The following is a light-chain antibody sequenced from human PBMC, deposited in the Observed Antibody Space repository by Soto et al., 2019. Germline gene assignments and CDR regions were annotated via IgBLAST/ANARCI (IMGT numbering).Light chain of an antibody. CDR2: GAA. J-gene: IGKJ4*02. Sequence: EIVMTQSPASLSVSLGERVTLSCRASQSVFSSLAWYQQKPGQAPRLIIYGAATKPIGIPARFSGSRSGTEFTLTISSLQSEDFAVYYCQQYHSWPACGRGTRVEIK. CDR1: QSVFSS. CDR3: QQYHSWPA. V-gene: IGKV3-15*01.